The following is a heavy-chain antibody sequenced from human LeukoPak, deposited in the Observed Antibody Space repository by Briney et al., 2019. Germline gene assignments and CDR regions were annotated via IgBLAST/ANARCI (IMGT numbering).Heavy chain of an antibody. CDR1: GGSISSNSYF. J-gene: IGHJ4*02. Sequence: SETLSLTCTVSGGSISSNSYFWGWIRQPPGKGLEWFGAIHYSGTTFHNPSLQSRVTISLDPSKNQFSLKVSSVTAADTAVYYCAGDRGSEYDSWGQGTLVTVSS. V-gene: IGHV4-39*07. CDR2: IHYSGTT. CDR3: AGDRGSEYDS. D-gene: IGHD3-16*01.